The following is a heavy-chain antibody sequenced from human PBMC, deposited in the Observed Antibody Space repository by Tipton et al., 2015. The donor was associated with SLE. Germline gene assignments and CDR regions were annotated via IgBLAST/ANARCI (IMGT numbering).Heavy chain of an antibody. CDR3: TTGYGDFHF. V-gene: IGHV3-15*01. Sequence: GSLRLSCAASGFIFSNAWMSWVRQAPGKGLEWVGRLKSKTDGGTTDYAAPVKGRFTISRDDSKNRLYLQMNSLKTEDTAVYYCTTGYGDFHFWGQGTLVTVSS. J-gene: IGHJ4*02. CDR2: LKSKTDGGTT. D-gene: IGHD4-17*01. CDR1: GFIFSNAW.